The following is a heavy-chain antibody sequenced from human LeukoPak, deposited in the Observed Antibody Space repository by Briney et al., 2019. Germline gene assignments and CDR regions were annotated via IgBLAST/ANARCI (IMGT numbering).Heavy chain of an antibody. CDR2: IYHSGST. CDR3: ARDIYGDYDFWSGYSGYDAFDI. J-gene: IGHJ3*02. V-gene: IGHV4-38-2*02. D-gene: IGHD3-3*01. Sequence: PSETLSLTCTVSGYSISSGYYWGWIRQPPGKGLEWIGSIYHSGSTYYNPSLKRRVTISVDTSKNQFSLKLSSVTAADTAVYYCARDIYGDYDFWSGYSGYDAFDIWGQGTMVTVSS. CDR1: GYSISSGYY.